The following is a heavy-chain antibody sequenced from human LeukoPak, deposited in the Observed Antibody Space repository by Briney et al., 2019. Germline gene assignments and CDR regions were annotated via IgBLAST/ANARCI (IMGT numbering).Heavy chain of an antibody. CDR2: IRSKANSYAT. Sequence: PGGSLKLFCAASGFTFSGSAMHWVRQASGKGLEWVGRIRSKANSYATAYAASVKGRFTISRDDSKNTAYLQMNSLKPEDTAVYYCTRVAAAALGYWGQGTLVTVSS. D-gene: IGHD6-13*01. CDR1: GFTFSGSA. J-gene: IGHJ4*02. CDR3: TRVAAAALGY. V-gene: IGHV3-73*01.